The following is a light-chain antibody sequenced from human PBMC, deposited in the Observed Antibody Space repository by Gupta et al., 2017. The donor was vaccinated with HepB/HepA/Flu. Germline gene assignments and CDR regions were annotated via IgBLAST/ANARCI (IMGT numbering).Light chain of an antibody. V-gene: IGKV1-9*01. CDR3: QQLNSIFT. Sequence: DIQLTQSPSFLSASVGDRVTITCRASQGISSYLAWYQQKPGKAPKLLIYAASTLQSGVPSRFSGSGSGTEFTLTISSLQPEDFATYYCQQLNSIFTLGPGTKVDIK. CDR1: QGISSY. J-gene: IGKJ3*01. CDR2: AAS.